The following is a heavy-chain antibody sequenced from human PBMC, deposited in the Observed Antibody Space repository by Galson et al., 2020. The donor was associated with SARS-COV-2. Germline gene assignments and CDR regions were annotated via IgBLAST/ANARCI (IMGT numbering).Heavy chain of an antibody. D-gene: IGHD3-22*01. CDR3: ARQRGFPRYNWFDP. Sequence: SETLSLNCTVSGGSISSSSYYWGWISQPPGKGLEWIGSIYYSGSTYYNPSLKSRVTISVDTSKNQFSLKLSSVTAADTAVYYCARQRGFPRYNWFDPWGQGTLVTVSS. V-gene: IGHV4-39*01. CDR2: IYYSGST. J-gene: IGHJ5*02. CDR1: GGSISSSSYY.